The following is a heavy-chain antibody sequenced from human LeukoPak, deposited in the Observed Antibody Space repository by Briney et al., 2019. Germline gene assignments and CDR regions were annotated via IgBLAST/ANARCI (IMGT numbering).Heavy chain of an antibody. Sequence: SETLSLTCAVSGDSISRTNWWSWVRQPPGKGLEWIGEIYHSGSTNYNPSLKSRVTISVDKSKNQFSLELSSVTAADTAVYYCARDYYYDSSGYKVRAAAFDIWGQGTMVTVSS. V-gene: IGHV4-4*02. CDR1: GDSISRTNW. CDR2: IYHSGST. J-gene: IGHJ3*02. CDR3: ARDYYYDSSGYKVRAAAFDI. D-gene: IGHD3-22*01.